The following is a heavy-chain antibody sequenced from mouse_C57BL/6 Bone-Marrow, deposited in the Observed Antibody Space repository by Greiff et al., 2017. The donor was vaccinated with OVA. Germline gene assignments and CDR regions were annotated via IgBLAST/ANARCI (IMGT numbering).Heavy chain of an antibody. CDR3: TAVGGYFDV. D-gene: IGHD3-1*01. J-gene: IGHJ1*03. CDR1: GFTFSNYW. CDR2: IRLKSDNYAT. Sequence: EVMLVESGGGLVQPGGSMKLSCVASGFTFSNYWMNWVRQSPEKGLEWVAQIRLKSDNYATHYAESVKGRFTISRDDSKSSVYLQMNNLRAEDTGIYYCTAVGGYFDVWGTGTTVTVSS. V-gene: IGHV6-3*01.